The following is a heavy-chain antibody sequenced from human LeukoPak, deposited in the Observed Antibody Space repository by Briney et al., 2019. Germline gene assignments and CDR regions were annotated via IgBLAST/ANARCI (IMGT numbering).Heavy chain of an antibody. J-gene: IGHJ4*02. CDR2: ISSSRRYI. Sequence: GGSLRLSCAASGFTFGSYSMNWVRQAPGKGLEWVSSISSSRRYIYYADSVKGRFTISRDNSKNTLYLQMNSLRAEDTAVYYCARMGWWSPRCDYWGQGTLVTVSS. CDR3: ARMGWWSPRCDY. D-gene: IGHD2-15*01. CDR1: GFTFGSYS. V-gene: IGHV3-21*01.